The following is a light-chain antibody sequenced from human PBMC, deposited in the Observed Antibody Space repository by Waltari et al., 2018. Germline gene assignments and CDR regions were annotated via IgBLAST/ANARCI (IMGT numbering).Light chain of an antibody. Sequence: DIQMTQSPSTLSASVGDRVTITCRASQNISPWLAWHQQKPGKAPRLLIYKTSTLESGVPSRFSGSGSGTEFTLTISSLQPEDFATYYCQRYKTSFRTFGQGTREEIK. J-gene: IGKJ1*01. CDR3: QRYKTSFRT. CDR2: KTS. V-gene: IGKV1-5*03. CDR1: QNISPW.